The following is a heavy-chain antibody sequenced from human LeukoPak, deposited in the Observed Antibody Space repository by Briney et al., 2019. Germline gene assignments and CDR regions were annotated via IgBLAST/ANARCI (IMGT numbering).Heavy chain of an antibody. Sequence: SETLSLTCTVSGGSISSYYWSWIRQPPGKGLEWIAYIYYSGSTNYNPSLKSPVTISVDPSKNQFSLKLSSVTAADTAVYYCARGSIAARNDAFDIWGQGTMVTVSS. CDR3: ARGSIAARNDAFDI. J-gene: IGHJ3*02. D-gene: IGHD6-6*01. V-gene: IGHV4-59*01. CDR1: GGSISSYY. CDR2: IYYSGST.